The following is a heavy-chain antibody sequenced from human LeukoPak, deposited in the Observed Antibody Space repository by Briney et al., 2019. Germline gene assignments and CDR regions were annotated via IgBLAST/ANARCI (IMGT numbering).Heavy chain of an antibody. D-gene: IGHD2-2*03. V-gene: IGHV1-69*06. J-gene: IGHJ4*02. CDR3: ARDPGDCSSTSCYLGPGY. CDR2: IIPIFGTA. CDR1: GGTFNIYA. Sequence: SVNVSFKASGGTFNIYAISWVRQAPGQGLEWMGGIIPIFGTANYAQKFQGRVTITADKSTSTAYMELSSLRSEDTAVYYCARDPGDCSSTSCYLGPGYWGQGTLVTVSS.